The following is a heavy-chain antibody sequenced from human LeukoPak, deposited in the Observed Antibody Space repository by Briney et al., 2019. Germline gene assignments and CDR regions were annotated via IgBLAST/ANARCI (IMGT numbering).Heavy chain of an antibody. CDR2: ISASGGGT. CDR1: GFTFSNYW. V-gene: IGHV3-23*01. D-gene: IGHD7-27*01. CDR3: AKQSAANWGAFDI. J-gene: IGHJ3*02. Sequence: PGGSLRPSCAASGFTFSNYWMSWVRQAPGKGLEWVSAISASGGGTFYADSVKGRFTISRDNSRNTMFLQMNSLRAEDTALYYCAKQSAANWGAFDIWGQGTLVTVSP.